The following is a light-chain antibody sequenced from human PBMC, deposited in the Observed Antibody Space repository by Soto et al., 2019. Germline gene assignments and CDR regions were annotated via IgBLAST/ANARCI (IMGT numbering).Light chain of an antibody. V-gene: IGLV2-14*02. CDR2: DVS. CDR1: SSDVGRYNL. CDR3: SSFTGTNYV. Sequence: QSALTQPASVSGSPGQSITISCTGASSDVGRYNLVSWYQQYPGKAPKLMICDVSNGPSGVSIRFSGSKSGNTASLTISGLQAEDEADYYCSSFTGTNYVFGTGTKVTVL. J-gene: IGLJ1*01.